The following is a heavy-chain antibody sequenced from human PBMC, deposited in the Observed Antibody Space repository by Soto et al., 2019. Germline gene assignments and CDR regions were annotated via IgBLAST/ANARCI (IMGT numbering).Heavy chain of an antibody. CDR2: INHSGST. D-gene: IGHD3-10*01. V-gene: IGHV4-34*01. CDR3: AGAYGSGSYSEYYYYGMDV. J-gene: IGHJ6*02. Sequence: SETLSLTCAVYGGSFSGYYWTWSRQPPGKGLEWIGEINHSGSTNYNPSLKSRLTVSVDTSKNQFSLKLTSVTAADTAVYYCAGAYGSGSYSEYYYYGMDVWGRGTKVTVSS. CDR1: GGSFSGYY.